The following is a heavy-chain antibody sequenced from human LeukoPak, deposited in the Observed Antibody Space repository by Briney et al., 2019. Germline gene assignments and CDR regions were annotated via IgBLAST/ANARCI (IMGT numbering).Heavy chain of an antibody. CDR3: ATSPVISRD. Sequence: GRSLRLSCAASGFTFRDYWMHWVRQAPGKGLEWVARIYSDVRRIKYADSVKGRFTISRDNAKNTLYLQMNALRVEDTAVYYCATSPVISRDWGQGTLVTVSS. CDR1: GFTFRDYW. CDR2: IYSDVRRI. J-gene: IGHJ4*02. V-gene: IGHV3-74*03. D-gene: IGHD2-21*01.